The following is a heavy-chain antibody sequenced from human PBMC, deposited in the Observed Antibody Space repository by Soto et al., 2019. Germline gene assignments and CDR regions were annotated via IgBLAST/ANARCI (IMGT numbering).Heavy chain of an antibody. CDR3: AKSVTTVAGTSWFDP. Sequence: EVQLVESGGGLVQPGRSLRLSCAASGFTFDDYAMHWVRQGPGKGLEWVSGISWNSGGIDYADSVKGRFTISSDNAKNSLYLQMNSLIAEDTALYYCAKSVTTVAGTSWFDPWGQGTLVTVSS. CDR2: ISWNSGGI. V-gene: IGHV3-9*01. CDR1: GFTFDDYA. J-gene: IGHJ5*02. D-gene: IGHD6-19*01.